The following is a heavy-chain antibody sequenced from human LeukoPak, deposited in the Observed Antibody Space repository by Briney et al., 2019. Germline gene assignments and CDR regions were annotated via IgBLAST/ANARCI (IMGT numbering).Heavy chain of an antibody. Sequence: SETLSLTCAVYGGSFSGDYWSWIRQPPGKGLEWIGEINDSGSTNYNPSLKSRVTISVDTSKNQFSLKLSSVTAADTAVYYCARDSIAAAGTYDYWGQGILVSVSS. J-gene: IGHJ4*02. D-gene: IGHD6-13*01. CDR3: ARDSIAAAGTYDY. V-gene: IGHV4-34*01. CDR2: INDSGST. CDR1: GGSFSGDY.